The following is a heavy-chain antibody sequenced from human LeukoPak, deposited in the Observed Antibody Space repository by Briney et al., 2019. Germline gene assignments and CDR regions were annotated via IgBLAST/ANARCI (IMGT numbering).Heavy chain of an antibody. CDR1: GFTVSSNY. V-gene: IGHV3-66*01. D-gene: IGHD3-22*01. CDR2: IYSGGST. CDR3: ARGTYYYDISGYYFYY. J-gene: IGHJ4*02. Sequence: GGSLRPSCAASGFTVSSNYMSWVRQAPGKGLEWVSVIYSGGSTYYADSVKGRFTISRDNAKNSLYLQMNSLRVEDTAVYYCARGTYYYDISGYYFYYWGQGTLVTVSS.